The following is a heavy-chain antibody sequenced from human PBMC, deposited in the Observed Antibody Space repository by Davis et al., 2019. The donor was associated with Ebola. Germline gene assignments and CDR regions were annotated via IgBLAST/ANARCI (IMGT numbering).Heavy chain of an antibody. D-gene: IGHD6-6*01. J-gene: IGHJ6*02. CDR1: GFNFRSYG. CDR2: ISSSSSYI. CDR3: ARSSIAARPGYYYGMDV. Sequence: GESRKISCAASGFNFRSYGMHWVRQAPGKGLEWVSSISSSSSYIYYADSVKGRFTISRDNAKNSLYLQMNSLRAEDTAVYYCARSSIAARPGYYYGMDVWGQGTTVTVSS. V-gene: IGHV3-21*01.